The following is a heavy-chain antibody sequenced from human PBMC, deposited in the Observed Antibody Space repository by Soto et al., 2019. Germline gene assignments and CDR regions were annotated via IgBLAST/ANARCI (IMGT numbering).Heavy chain of an antibody. D-gene: IGHD3-16*01. CDR2: IYYSGST. CDR3: ARHNGPLYVGYYYDMDV. Sequence: SETLSLTCTVSGGSISSYYWSWIRQPPGKGLEWIGYIYYSGSTNYNPSLKSRVTISVDTSKNQFSLKLSSVTAADTAVYYCARHNGPLYVGYYYDMDVWGQGTTVT. V-gene: IGHV4-59*08. CDR1: GGSISSYY. J-gene: IGHJ6*02.